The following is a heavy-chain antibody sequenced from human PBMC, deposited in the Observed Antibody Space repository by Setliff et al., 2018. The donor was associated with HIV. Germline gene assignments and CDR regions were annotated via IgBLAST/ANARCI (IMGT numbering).Heavy chain of an antibody. D-gene: IGHD1-1*01. J-gene: IGHJ6*03. CDR1: GGSISGYY. V-gene: IGHV4-59*01. CDR3: ARFQAWQLGRRGGYYYYMDV. CDR2: IHYSGSS. Sequence: SETLSLTCTVSGGSISGYYWSWVRQPPEKRLELIGFIHYSGSSDYNPSLKSRITISVDMSRNQFSLVLSSVTAADTAVYYCARFQAWQLGRRGGYYYYMDVWGKGTTVTVS.